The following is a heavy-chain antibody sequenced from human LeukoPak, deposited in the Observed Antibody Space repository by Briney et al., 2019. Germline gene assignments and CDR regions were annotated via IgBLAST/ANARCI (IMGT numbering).Heavy chain of an antibody. CDR1: GFTFSSYT. V-gene: IGHV3-21*01. J-gene: IGHJ5*01. CDR3: ARDYGSGSPNWFDS. Sequence: PGGSLRLSCAASGFTFSSYTLDWVRQAPGQGLEWVSSISGSRTDIYYADSVKGRFTISRDNAKNSLYLQMNSLRAEETAVYYCARDYGSGSPNWFDSWGQGTLVTVSS. D-gene: IGHD3-10*01. CDR2: ISGSRTDI.